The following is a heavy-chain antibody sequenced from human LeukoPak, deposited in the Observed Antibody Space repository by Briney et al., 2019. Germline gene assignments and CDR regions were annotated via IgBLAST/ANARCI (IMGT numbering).Heavy chain of an antibody. V-gene: IGHV3-11*03. D-gene: IGHD3-16*01. CDR2: XSGSXSYT. CDR1: XXTFXDXX. CDR3: GRLNNYALEY. J-gene: IGHJ4*02. Sequence: GGSLRLSCAASXXTFXDXXXXXXXXXXXXXXXGVSYXSGSXSYTNYADSVKGRFTISRDNAKDSLYLQMNSLRAEDTAVYYCGRLNNYALEYWGQGTLVTVSS.